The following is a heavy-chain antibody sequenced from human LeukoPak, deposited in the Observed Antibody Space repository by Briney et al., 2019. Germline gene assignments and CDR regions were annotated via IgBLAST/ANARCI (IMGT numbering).Heavy chain of an antibody. CDR1: GFTFSSYW. J-gene: IGHJ6*04. D-gene: IGHD2-15*01. CDR3: ARVGGGRDIVVAPHYYYGMDV. Sequence: PGGSLRLSCAASGFTFSSYWMSWVRQAPGKGLEWVANIKQDGSEKYYVDSVKGRFTISRDNAKNSLYLQMKSLRAEDTAVYYCARVGGGRDIVVAPHYYYGMDVWGKGTTVTVSS. CDR2: IKQDGSEK. V-gene: IGHV3-7*03.